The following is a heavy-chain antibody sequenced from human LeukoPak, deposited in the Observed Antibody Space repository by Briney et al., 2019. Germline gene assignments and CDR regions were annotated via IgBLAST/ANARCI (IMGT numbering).Heavy chain of an antibody. CDR2: INPNSGGT. Sequence: ASVKVSCKTSGYTFSGYYMHWVRQAPGQGLKWMGWINPNSGGTNYAQKFQGRVTMTRDTSLSTAYMELSRLRSDDTAVYYCARAPQQQLVLFEYYFDYWGQGTLVTVSS. CDR1: GYTFSGYY. V-gene: IGHV1-2*02. J-gene: IGHJ4*02. CDR3: ARAPQQQLVLFEYYFDY. D-gene: IGHD6-13*01.